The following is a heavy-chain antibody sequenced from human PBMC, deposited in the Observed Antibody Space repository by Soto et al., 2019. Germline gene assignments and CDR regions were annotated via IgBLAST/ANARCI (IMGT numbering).Heavy chain of an antibody. CDR1: GYTFTGYF. J-gene: IGHJ5*02. CDR3: ARVIRGAYYNSPLDT. CDR2: INPYSGGA. D-gene: IGHD3-10*01. V-gene: IGHV1-2*02. Sequence: ASVKVSCKASGYTFTGYFMHWVRQAPGQGLEWMGWINPYSGGADYAQSFQGRVTMTRDTPISTVYMELSRLRFDDTAVYYCARVIRGAYYNSPLDTWGQGTVVTVSS.